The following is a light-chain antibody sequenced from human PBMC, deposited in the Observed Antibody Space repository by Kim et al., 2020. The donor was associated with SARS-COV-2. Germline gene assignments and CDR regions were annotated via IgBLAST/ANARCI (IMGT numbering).Light chain of an antibody. V-gene: IGKV3-15*01. Sequence: SPAERAPLSSAATQSVISVLACCPPKPGHTPTHLLYGASTRATGIPPRFSGSVSGAEFTLTISSLRSEDFLVYYCQQYNNCPRTFVQGTKMEIK. CDR3: QQYNNCPRT. CDR1: QSVISV. CDR2: GAS. J-gene: IGKJ1*01.